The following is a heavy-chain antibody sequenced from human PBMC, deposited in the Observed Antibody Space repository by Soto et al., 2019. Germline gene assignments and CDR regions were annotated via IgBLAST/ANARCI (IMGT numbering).Heavy chain of an antibody. V-gene: IGHV3-23*01. CDR1: GFTFSSYA. J-gene: IGHJ4*02. CDR3: ARRGSGSYCDY. CDR2: ISGSGGST. D-gene: IGHD1-26*01. Sequence: EVPLLESGGGLVQPGGSLRLSCAASGFTFSSYAMRWVRQAPVKGLEWVSAISGSGGSTYYADSVKGRFTISRDNSENSLYLQMNSLRAEDPAVYYCARRGSGSYCDYWGQGTLVTVSS.